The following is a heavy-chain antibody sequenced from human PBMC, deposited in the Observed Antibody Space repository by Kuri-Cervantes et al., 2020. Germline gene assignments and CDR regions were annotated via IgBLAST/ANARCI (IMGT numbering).Heavy chain of an antibody. V-gene: IGHV3-74*01. CDR2: INSDGSST. J-gene: IGHJ4*02. Sequence: GESLKISCAASGFTFSSYAMSWVRQAPGKGLVWVSRINSDGSSTSYADSVKGRFTISRDNAKNTLYLQMNSLRAEDTAVYYCARGYTWIQLWTYYFDYWGQGTLVTVSS. CDR3: ARGYTWIQLWTYYFDY. CDR1: GFTFSSYA. D-gene: IGHD5-18*01.